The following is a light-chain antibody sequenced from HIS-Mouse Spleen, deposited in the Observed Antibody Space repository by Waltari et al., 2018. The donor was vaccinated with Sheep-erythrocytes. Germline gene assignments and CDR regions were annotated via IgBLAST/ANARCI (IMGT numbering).Light chain of an antibody. Sequence: TQSPGTLSLSPGERATLSCRASQSVSSSYLAWYQQKPGQAPRLLIYCASSRATGIPDRFSGSGSGTDFTLTISRLEPEDFAVYYCQQYGSSPWTFGQGTKVEIK. CDR3: QQYGSSPWT. J-gene: IGKJ1*01. CDR2: CAS. V-gene: IGKV3-20*01. CDR1: QSVSSSY.